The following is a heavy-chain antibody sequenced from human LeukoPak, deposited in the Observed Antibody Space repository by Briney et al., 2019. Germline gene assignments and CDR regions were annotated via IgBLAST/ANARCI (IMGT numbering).Heavy chain of an antibody. V-gene: IGHV3-7*01. D-gene: IGHD2-21*01. J-gene: IGHJ4*02. Sequence: GGSLRLSCAASGFTFSRYWMSWVRQAPGKGLEWVANINQDGSETYYVDSVEGRFTISRDNAKNSLYLQMNSLRAEDTAVYYCARDGHIVVVIAIRYYFDYWGQGTLVTVSS. CDR1: GFTFSRYW. CDR2: INQDGSET. CDR3: ARDGHIVVVIAIRYYFDY.